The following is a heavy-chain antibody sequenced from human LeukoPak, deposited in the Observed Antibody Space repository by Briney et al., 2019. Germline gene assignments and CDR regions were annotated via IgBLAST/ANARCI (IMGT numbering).Heavy chain of an antibody. D-gene: IGHD2-15*01. CDR2: IYSVGSST. J-gene: IGHJ4*02. Sequence: GGALRLSCAASVFTFSNYRMQWVRHAPREGLVWVSRIYSVGSSTNYAPSVKGRFAIARDNAKNTLYLQMNSLRAEDTAVYYCAKGGGTVVDYWGQGTLLTVSS. CDR3: AKGGGTVVDY. V-gene: IGHV3-74*01. CDR1: VFTFSNYR.